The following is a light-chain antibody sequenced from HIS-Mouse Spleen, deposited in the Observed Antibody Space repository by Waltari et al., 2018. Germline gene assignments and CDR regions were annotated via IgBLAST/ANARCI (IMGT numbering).Light chain of an antibody. CDR2: EVS. Sequence: QSALTQPPSVSGSPGQSVTISCTGTSSDVGSYNRVPWYQQPPGPAPKLMSYEVSNRPSGVPDRFSGSKSGNTASLTISGLQAEDEADYYCSLYTSSSTLVFGGGTKLTVL. CDR3: SLYTSSSTLV. CDR1: SSDVGSYNR. V-gene: IGLV2-18*01. J-gene: IGLJ2*01.